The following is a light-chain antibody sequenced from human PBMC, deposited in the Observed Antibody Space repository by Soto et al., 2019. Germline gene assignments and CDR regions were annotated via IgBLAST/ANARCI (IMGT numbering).Light chain of an antibody. J-gene: IGKJ1*01. CDR3: QQYGSSPRT. CDR1: QSVSSNF. CDR2: NAS. Sequence: EIVLTQSPGTLSLSPAERSTLSCRASQSVSSNFLAWYQQKPGQAPRLLIYNASNRATGIPDRFSGSGSGTDFTLTISRLEPEDFAVYYCQQYGSSPRTFGQGTKVDIK. V-gene: IGKV3-20*01.